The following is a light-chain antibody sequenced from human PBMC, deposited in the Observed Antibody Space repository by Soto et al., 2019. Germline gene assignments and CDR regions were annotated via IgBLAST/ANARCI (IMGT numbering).Light chain of an antibody. CDR2: GAS. CDR1: QSVDSNY. V-gene: IGKV3-20*01. CDR3: HQYVLSTPYP. J-gene: IGKJ3*01. Sequence: IVLTQSPGTLSLSPGARATLSCRASQSVDSNYLAWYQHKPGQAPRLLIYGASTRATGIPDRFSGSGSGTDFTLTSSRLGPEHFAVYYCHQYVLSTPYPFGPGTKVDIK.